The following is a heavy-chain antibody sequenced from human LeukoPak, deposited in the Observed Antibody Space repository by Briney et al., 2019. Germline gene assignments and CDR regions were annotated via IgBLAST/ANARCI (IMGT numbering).Heavy chain of an antibody. J-gene: IGHJ4*02. CDR3: ARDVGYYYDSSGYPY. D-gene: IGHD3-22*01. CDR2: IIPIFGTA. CDR1: GGTFSSYA. Sequence: SVKVSCKASGGTFSSYAISWVRQAPGQGLEWMGGIIPIFGTANYAQKFQGRVTITADESTSTAYMELSSLRSEDTAVYYCARDVGYYYDSSGYPYWGQGTLVTVSS. V-gene: IGHV1-69*13.